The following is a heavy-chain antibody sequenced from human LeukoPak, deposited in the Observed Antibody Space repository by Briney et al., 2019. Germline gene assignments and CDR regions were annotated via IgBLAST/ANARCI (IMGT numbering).Heavy chain of an antibody. J-gene: IGHJ4*02. CDR1: GGSISSYY. CDR3: ARTYYDILTGYETIDY. V-gene: IGHV4-4*07. Sequence: SETLSLTCTVSGGSISSYYWSWIRQPAGKGLEWIGRIYTSGSTNYNPSLKSRVTMSVDTSKNQFSLKLSSVTAADTAVYYCARTYYDILTGYETIDYWGQGTLVTVSS. CDR2: IYTSGST. D-gene: IGHD3-9*01.